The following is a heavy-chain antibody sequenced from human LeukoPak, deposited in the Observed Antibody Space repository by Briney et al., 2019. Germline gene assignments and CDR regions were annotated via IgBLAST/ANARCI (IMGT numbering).Heavy chain of an antibody. CDR3: ARLPLTIGYCRSTSCPSKNCYYYYCLDV. D-gene: IGHD2-2*01. Sequence: PSETLSLTCTVSGGSISSSSYYSGWIRQPPGKGLEWIGSIYYSGSTYYNPSLKSRVTISVDTSKNQFSLKLSSVTAADTAVYYRARLPLTIGYCRSTSCPSKNCYYYYCLDVWGKGTTVTVSS. V-gene: IGHV4-39*01. J-gene: IGHJ6*03. CDR1: GGSISSSSYY. CDR2: IYYSGST.